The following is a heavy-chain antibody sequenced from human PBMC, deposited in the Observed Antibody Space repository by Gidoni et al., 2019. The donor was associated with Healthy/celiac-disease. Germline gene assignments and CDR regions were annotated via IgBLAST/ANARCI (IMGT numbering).Heavy chain of an antibody. V-gene: IGHV4-61*01. CDR2: IYYRGST. CDR1: GGSVSSGRYY. J-gene: IGHJ4*02. CDR3: ARDSSLNPHTIDY. D-gene: IGHD6-13*01. Sequence: QVQLQESGPGLVKPSETLSLTCTVSGGSVSSGRYYWSWIRQPPGKGLEWIVYIYYRGSTNYNPSLKIRVTISVDTSKNQFSLKLSSVTAADTAVYYCARDSSLNPHTIDYWGQGTLVTVSS.